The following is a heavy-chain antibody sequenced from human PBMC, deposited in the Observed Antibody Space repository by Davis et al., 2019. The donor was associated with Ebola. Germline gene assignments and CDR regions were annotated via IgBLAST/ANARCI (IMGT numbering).Heavy chain of an antibody. CDR3: ARDYYYSGSYETNDFGI. Sequence: AASVKVSCKASGYDFTNYGINWVRQAPGQGLQWMGWISGNNEHTKYAQKFQGRVTMTTDTATSTVYMELGSLRSDDTAVYYCARDYYYSGSYETNDFGIWGQGTLVTVSS. CDR1: GYDFTNYG. V-gene: IGHV1-18*04. CDR2: ISGNNEHT. J-gene: IGHJ3*02. D-gene: IGHD3-10*01.